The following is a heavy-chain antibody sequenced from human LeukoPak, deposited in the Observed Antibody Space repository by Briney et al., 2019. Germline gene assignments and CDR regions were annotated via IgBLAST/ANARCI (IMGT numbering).Heavy chain of an antibody. J-gene: IGHJ5*02. CDR2: INTNTGNP. CDR1: GYTFTSYA. D-gene: IGHD3-10*01. CDR3: ARVPRVISKVRGVPDNWFDP. Sequence: ASVKVSCKASGYTFTSYAMNWVRQAPGQGLEWMGWINTNTGNPTYAQGFTGRFVFSLDTSVSTAYLQISSLKAEDTAVYYCARVPRVISKVRGVPDNWFDPWGQGTLVTVSS. V-gene: IGHV7-4-1*02.